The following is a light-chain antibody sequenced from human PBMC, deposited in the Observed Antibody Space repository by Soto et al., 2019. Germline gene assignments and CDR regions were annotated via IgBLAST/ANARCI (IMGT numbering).Light chain of an antibody. CDR1: QDIGNE. J-gene: IGKJ1*01. V-gene: IGKV1-17*01. CDR3: KQYITYWP. Sequence: DVQMSNSLSAVSAYMGDRVTITCRASQDIGNELGWFQQKPGRAPKRLIYRASNLESGVPSRFSGSGSATEFTLTISSLQPEDFATYYCKQYITYWPFCQGTNVDIK. CDR2: RAS.